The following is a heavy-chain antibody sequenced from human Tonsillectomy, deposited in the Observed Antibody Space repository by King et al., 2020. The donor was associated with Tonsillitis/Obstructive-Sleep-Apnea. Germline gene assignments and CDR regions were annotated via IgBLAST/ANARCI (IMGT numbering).Heavy chain of an antibody. J-gene: IGHJ5*02. CDR3: ASGTSGYYSWFDP. CDR2: IYPGDSDT. D-gene: IGHD3-3*01. V-gene: IGHV5-51*01. Sequence: QLEQSGAEVKKPGESLKISCKGSNYTFTNYWIGWVRQMPGKGLEWMGIIYPGDSDTRYSPSFGGQVTISVDKSINTAYLQWSSLKASDTAMYYCASGTSGYYSWFDPWGQGTLVTVS. CDR1: NYTFTNYW.